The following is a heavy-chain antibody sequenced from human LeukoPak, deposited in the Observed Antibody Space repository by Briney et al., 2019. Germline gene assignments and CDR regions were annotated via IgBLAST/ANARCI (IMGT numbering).Heavy chain of an antibody. CDR1: GGSISSSSYY. J-gene: IGHJ4*02. CDR3: ARPLENY. V-gene: IGHV4-39*01. Sequence: SETQSLTCTVSGGSISSSSYYWGWIRQPPGKGLEWIGSIYYSGSTYYNPSLKSRVTISVDTSKNQFSLKLSSVTAADTVLYYCARPLENYWGQGTLVTVSS. CDR2: IYYSGST.